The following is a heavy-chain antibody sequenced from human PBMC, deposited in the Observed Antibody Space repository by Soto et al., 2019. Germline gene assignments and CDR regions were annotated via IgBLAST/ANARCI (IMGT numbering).Heavy chain of an antibody. CDR1: GDTFSRFT. CDR3: ATSYGSGSAHFDS. V-gene: IGHV1-69*02. D-gene: IGHD3-10*01. Sequence: QVQLVQSGAEVTKPGSSVTVSCTASGDTFSRFTLSWVRQAPGQGLEWMGRIIPMLGMSNSALKFQGRVTITADKSTNKVYMHLNSLGSDDTAVYYCATSYGSGSAHFDSWGQGTLVTVSS. J-gene: IGHJ4*02. CDR2: IIPMLGMS.